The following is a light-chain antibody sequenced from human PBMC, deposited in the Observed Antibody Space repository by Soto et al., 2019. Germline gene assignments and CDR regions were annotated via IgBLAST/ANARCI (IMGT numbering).Light chain of an antibody. CDR3: QQYGSSPPWT. CDR1: QSVSSY. CDR2: GAS. V-gene: IGKV3-20*01. Sequence: EIVLTHSPSTLSLSPLERATLSFMSSQSVSSYLAWYQQKPGQAPRLLIFGASSRATGTPDRFSGSGSGTDFTLTISRLEPEDFAVYYCQQYGSSPPWTFGQGTKV. J-gene: IGKJ1*01.